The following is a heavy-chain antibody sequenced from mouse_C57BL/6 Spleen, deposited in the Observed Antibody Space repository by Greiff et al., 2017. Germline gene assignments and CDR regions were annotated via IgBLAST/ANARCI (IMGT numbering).Heavy chain of an antibody. CDR1: GYTFTSYW. Sequence: QVQLQQSGAELVKPGASVKLSCKASGYTFTSYWMHWVKQRPGQGLEWIGMIHPNSGSTNYNEKFKSKATLTVDKSSSTAYMQLSSLTSEDSAVYYCAREGKFRNYFDYWGQGTTLTVSS. CDR3: AREGKFRNYFDY. J-gene: IGHJ2*01. V-gene: IGHV1-64*01. CDR2: IHPNSGST.